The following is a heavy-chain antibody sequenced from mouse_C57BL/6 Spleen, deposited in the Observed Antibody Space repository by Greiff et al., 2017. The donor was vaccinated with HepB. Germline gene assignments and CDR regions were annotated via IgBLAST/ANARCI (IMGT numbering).Heavy chain of an antibody. CDR2: IYPSNGST. Sequence: VQLQQPGAELVKPGASVKMSCKASGYTFTNYWITWVKQRPGQGLEWIGEIYPSNGSTNYNEKFKRKATLTVDTSSSTAYMQLSSLTSEDSAVYYCASSVYCGSSDGFAYWGQGTLVTVSA. D-gene: IGHD1-1*01. J-gene: IGHJ3*01. CDR3: ASSVYCGSSDGFAY. V-gene: IGHV1-55*01. CDR1: GYTFTNYW.